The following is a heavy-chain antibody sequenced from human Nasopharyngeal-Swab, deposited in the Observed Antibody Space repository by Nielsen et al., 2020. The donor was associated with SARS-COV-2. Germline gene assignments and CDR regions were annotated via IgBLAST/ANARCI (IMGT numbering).Heavy chain of an antibody. CDR3: VCGETTPSDY. J-gene: IGHJ4*02. CDR2: INSDGSII. Sequence: VRQAPGKGLVWVSRINSDGSIIDYADSVKGRFTISRDNARNTLSLQMSSLRAEDTALYYCVCGETTPSDYWGQGTLVTVSS. D-gene: IGHD2-15*01. V-gene: IGHV3-74*01.